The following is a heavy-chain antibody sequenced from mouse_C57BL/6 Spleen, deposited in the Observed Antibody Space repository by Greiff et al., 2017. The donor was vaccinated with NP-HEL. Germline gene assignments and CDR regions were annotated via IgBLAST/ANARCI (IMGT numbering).Heavy chain of an antibody. Sequence: QVQLKQSGPGLVQPSQSLSITCTVSGFSLTSYGVHWVRQSPGKGLEWLGVIWSGGSTDYNAAFISRLSISKDNSKSQVFFKMNSLQADDTAIYYCARRIGDYYGSSYWYFDVWGTGTTVTVSS. CDR2: IWSGGST. J-gene: IGHJ1*03. CDR3: ARRIGDYYGSSYWYFDV. V-gene: IGHV2-2*01. CDR1: GFSLTSYG. D-gene: IGHD1-1*01.